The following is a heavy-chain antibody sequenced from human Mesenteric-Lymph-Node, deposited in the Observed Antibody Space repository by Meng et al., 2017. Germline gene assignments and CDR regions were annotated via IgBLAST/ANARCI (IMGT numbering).Heavy chain of an antibody. D-gene: IGHD5-12*01. CDR3: ARDLGVATSIAGFVY. J-gene: IGHJ4*02. CDR1: GGSISSGDYY. V-gene: IGHV4-30-4*01. CDR2: IYYSGST. Sequence: QVQLQESCPGLVKPSQTLSLICTVSGGSISSGDYYWSWTRQPPGKGLEWIGYIYYSGSTYYNPSLKSRVTISVDTSKNQFSLRLSSVTAADTAVYYCARDLGVATSIAGFVYWGQGTLVTVSS.